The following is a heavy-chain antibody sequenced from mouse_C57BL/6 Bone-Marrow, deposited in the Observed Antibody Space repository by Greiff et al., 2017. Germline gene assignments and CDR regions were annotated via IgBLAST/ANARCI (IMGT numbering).Heavy chain of an antibody. J-gene: IGHJ4*01. CDR2: ISDGGSYT. CDR1: GFTFSSYA. Sequence: DVKLVESGGGLVKPGGSLKLSCAASGFTFSSYAMSWVRQTPEKRLEWVATISDGGSYTYYPDNVKGRFTISRDNAKNNLYLQMSHLKSEDTAMYYCAREGYSYAMDYWGQGTSVTVSS. D-gene: IGHD2-3*01. V-gene: IGHV5-4*01. CDR3: AREGYSYAMDY.